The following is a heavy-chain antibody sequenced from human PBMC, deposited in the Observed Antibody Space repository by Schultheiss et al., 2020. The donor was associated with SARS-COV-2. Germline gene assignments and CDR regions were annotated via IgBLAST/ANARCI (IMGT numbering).Heavy chain of an antibody. V-gene: IGHV4-59*08. D-gene: IGHD6-13*01. CDR1: GGSISSYY. Sequence: SETLSLTCTVSGGSISSYYWSWIRQPPGKGLEWIGYIYYSGSTNYNTSLKSRVTISVDTSKNQFSLKLSSVTAADTAVYYCARHRYSSSSYYFDYWGQGTVVTVSS. CDR2: IYYSGST. J-gene: IGHJ4*02. CDR3: ARHRYSSSSYYFDY.